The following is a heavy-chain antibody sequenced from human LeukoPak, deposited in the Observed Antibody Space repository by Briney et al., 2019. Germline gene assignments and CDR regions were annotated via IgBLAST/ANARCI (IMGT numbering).Heavy chain of an antibody. CDR2: FDPEDGKT. V-gene: IGHV1-24*01. CDR3: ATAKTYYYDSSGYYYFDY. Sequence: ASVKVSCMVSGYTLTELSIHWVRQAPGRGLEWMGGFDPEDGKTIYAQKFQGRVTMTEDTSTDTAYMELSSLRSEDTAVYYCATAKTYYYDSSGYYYFDYWGQGTLVTVSS. D-gene: IGHD3-22*01. CDR1: GYTLTELS. J-gene: IGHJ4*02.